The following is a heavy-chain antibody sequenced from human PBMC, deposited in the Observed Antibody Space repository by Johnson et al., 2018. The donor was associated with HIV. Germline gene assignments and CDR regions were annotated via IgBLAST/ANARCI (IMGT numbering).Heavy chain of an antibody. CDR1: GFTFSSYA. CDR2: ISFDGSNK. Sequence: QVQLVESGGGVVQTGRSLRLSCAASGFTFSSYAMHWVRQAPGKGLGWVAVISFDGSNKYYADSVKGRFTSSRDNSKNTLYLQMNSLRAEDTAVYYCAREGLFSDAFDIWGQGTMVTVSS. J-gene: IGHJ3*02. D-gene: IGHD3-3*01. V-gene: IGHV3-30*04. CDR3: AREGLFSDAFDI.